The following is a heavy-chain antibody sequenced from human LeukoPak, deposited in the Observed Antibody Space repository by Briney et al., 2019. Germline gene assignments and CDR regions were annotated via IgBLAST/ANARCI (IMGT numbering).Heavy chain of an antibody. J-gene: IGHJ6*03. CDR1: GYSISSGYY. D-gene: IGHD3-3*01. CDR2: IYRSGST. CDR3: ARHGLSDDFWGGYYHYYYYYYMDV. V-gene: IGHV4-38-2*01. Sequence: SETLSLTCAVSGYSISSGYYWGWIRPPPGEGVGWIGSIYRSGSTYYNPSLKSRVTLSVDTSKNQFSLKRSSVTAADTAVYYCARHGLSDDFWGGYYHYYYYYYMDVWGKGTTVTVSS.